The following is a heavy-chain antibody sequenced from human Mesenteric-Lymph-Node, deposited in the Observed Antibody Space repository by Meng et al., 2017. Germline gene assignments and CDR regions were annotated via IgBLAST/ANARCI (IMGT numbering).Heavy chain of an antibody. CDR1: GYTFTSYA. Sequence: ASVKVSCKASGYTFTSYAMHWVRQAPGQRLEWMGWINAGNGNTKYSQEFQGRVTITRDTSASTAYMELSSLRSEDMAVYYCARSIAVADYFDYWGQGTLVTVSS. D-gene: IGHD6-19*01. CDR2: INAGNGNT. CDR3: ARSIAVADYFDY. V-gene: IGHV1-3*03. J-gene: IGHJ4*02.